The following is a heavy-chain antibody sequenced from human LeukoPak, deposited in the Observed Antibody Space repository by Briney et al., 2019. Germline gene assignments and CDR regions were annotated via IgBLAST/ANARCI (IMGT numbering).Heavy chain of an antibody. J-gene: IGHJ4*02. CDR3: ARAEGYDSSGFPLDY. Sequence: GASVKVSCKASGYTFIGYYIHWVRQAPGQGLEWMGWINPNSGGTNYAQKFQGWVTMTRDTSISTAYMELSRLRSDDTAVYYSARAEGYDSSGFPLDYWGQGTLVTVPS. D-gene: IGHD3-22*01. CDR2: INPNSGGT. CDR1: GYTFIGYY. V-gene: IGHV1-2*04.